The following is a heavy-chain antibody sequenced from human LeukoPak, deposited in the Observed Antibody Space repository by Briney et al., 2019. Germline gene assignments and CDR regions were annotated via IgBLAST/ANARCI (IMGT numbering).Heavy chain of an antibody. V-gene: IGHV1-46*01. Sequence: ASVKVSCKASGYTFTSYYMHWVRQAPGQGLEWMGLINPSGDSTNYAQKFQGRVTMTRDTSTSTVYMELSSLRSEDTAVYYCAREASGGYFDYWGQGTLVTVSS. CDR1: GYTFTSYY. CDR3: AREASGGYFDY. CDR2: INPSGDST. D-gene: IGHD2-8*02. J-gene: IGHJ4*02.